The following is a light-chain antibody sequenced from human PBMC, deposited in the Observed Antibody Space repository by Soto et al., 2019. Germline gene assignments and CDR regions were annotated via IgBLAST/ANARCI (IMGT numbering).Light chain of an antibody. CDR3: NSYTSSSTYV. CDR2: EVS. Sequence: QSVLTQPASVSGSPGQSITISCTGTSSDVGSYNRVSWYQQPPGKAPKLMIYEVSNRPSGVPDRFSGSKSGNTASLTISGLQAEDEADYYCNSYTSSSTYVFGTGTKVTVL. J-gene: IGLJ1*01. V-gene: IGLV2-18*02. CDR1: SSDVGSYNR.